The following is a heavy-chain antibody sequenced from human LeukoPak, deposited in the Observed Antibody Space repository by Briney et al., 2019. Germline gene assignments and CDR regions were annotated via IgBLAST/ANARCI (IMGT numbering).Heavy chain of an antibody. CDR1: GYTFSSYG. Sequence: ASVKVSCKTSGYTFSSYGFTWMRQAPGQGPEWLGWSSPYNGNTNYAQKFQGRVTMTTDTSTNTAYMELRSLRSDDTAVYYCARDTDHYFDYWGQGTLVTVSS. V-gene: IGHV1-18*01. D-gene: IGHD2-8*02. CDR3: ARDTDHYFDY. J-gene: IGHJ4*02. CDR2: SSPYNGNT.